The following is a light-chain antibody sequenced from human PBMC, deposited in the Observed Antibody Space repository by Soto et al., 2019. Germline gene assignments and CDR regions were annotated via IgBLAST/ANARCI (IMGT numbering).Light chain of an antibody. Sequence: EIVLTQSPCTLSLSPGERATLSCRASQSVSSSYLAWYQQKPGQAPSLLIYGASSRATGIPDRLSGSGSGTDFTLTISRLEPEDFPVYYCQQYGSSGTFGQGTRLEIK. J-gene: IGKJ5*01. CDR1: QSVSSSY. CDR2: GAS. CDR3: QQYGSSGT. V-gene: IGKV3-20*01.